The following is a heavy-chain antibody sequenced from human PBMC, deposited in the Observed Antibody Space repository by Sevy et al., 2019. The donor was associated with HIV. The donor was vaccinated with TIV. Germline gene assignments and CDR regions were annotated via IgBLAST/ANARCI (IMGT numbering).Heavy chain of an antibody. J-gene: IGHJ4*02. CDR1: GGSISGSFNY. V-gene: IGHV4-39*01. Sequence: SETLSLTCTVSGGSISGSFNYWGWIRQPPGKGLEWIGSSYYSGSTYYNSSLKNQVTISVDTSKNHFSLKLSSVTAADTAVYYCARHSLDGYNRGNFDYWGQGTLVTVSS. CDR2: SYYSGST. D-gene: IGHD5-12*01. CDR3: ARHSLDGYNRGNFDY.